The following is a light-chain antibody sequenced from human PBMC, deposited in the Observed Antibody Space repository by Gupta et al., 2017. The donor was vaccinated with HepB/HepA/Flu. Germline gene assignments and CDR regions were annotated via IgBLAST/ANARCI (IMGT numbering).Light chain of an antibody. CDR2: AAS. Sequence: DIQMTQSPSSLSASVGDRVTISCRASQSISSYLNWYQQKPGRAPNLLIYAASTLQSGVPSRFSGSGSGTDFTLTITRLQPEDFATYYCQQTYSMSLIFGQGTRLEIK. CDR3: QQTYSMSLI. J-gene: IGKJ5*01. CDR1: QSISSY. V-gene: IGKV1-39*01.